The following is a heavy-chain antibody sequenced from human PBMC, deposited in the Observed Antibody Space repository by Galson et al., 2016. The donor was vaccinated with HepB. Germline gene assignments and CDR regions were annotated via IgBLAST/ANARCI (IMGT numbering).Heavy chain of an antibody. D-gene: IGHD1-14*01. V-gene: IGHV4-31*03. CDR3: AREEIT. Sequence: TLSLTCTVSGGSIISGGYYWSWIRQHPGKGLEWIGYIYHSGSTSYNPSLKSRVNISLDTSKNQFSLKLSSVTVADTAVYYCAREEITWGQGALVTVSS. J-gene: IGHJ4*02. CDR2: IYHSGST. CDR1: GGSIISGGYY.